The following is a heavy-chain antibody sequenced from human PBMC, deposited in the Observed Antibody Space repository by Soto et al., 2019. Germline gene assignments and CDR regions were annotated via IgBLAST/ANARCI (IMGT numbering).Heavy chain of an antibody. J-gene: IGHJ4*02. CDR1: GDSMRSGAYY. V-gene: IGHV4-31*03. Sequence: SATLSLTCSVSGDSMRSGAYYWSWIRQRPGKGLEWIAYIYHSGDTHYNPSLRSRITISVDTSKNQFSLKLTSVTDVDTAVYYCASTYSGYLDNWGQGTLVTVSS. D-gene: IGHD3-22*01. CDR3: ASTYSGYLDN. CDR2: IYHSGDT.